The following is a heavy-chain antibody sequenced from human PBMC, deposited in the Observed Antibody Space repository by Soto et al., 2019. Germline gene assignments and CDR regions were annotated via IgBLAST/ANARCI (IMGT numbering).Heavy chain of an antibody. CDR1: GFSLSTSGVG. CDR2: IYWDDDK. CDR3: AYLPCSGGSCYWFSFSGMDV. Sequence: QITLKESGPTLVKPTQTLTLTCTFSGFSLSTSGVGVAWIRQPPGKALEWLALIYWDDDKRYRPSLESRLTLXTXTXXNQVVLTITNMDSVDTATYYCAYLPCSGGSCYWFSFSGMDVWGQGTTVTVSS. D-gene: IGHD2-15*01. V-gene: IGHV2-5*02. J-gene: IGHJ6*02.